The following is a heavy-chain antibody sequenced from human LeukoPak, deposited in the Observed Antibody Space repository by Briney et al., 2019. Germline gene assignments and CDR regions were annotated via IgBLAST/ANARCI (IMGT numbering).Heavy chain of an antibody. CDR2: ISGSGGST. CDR3: AKDHWKDSSGYYFDY. D-gene: IGHD3-22*01. Sequence: GGSLRLSCAASGFTFSSYAMSWVRQAPGKGLEWVSAISGSGGSTYYADSVKGRFTISRDNSKNTLYLQMNSLRAEDTAVYYCAKDHWKDSSGYYFDYWGQGTLVTVSS. CDR1: GFTFSSYA. J-gene: IGHJ4*02. V-gene: IGHV3-23*01.